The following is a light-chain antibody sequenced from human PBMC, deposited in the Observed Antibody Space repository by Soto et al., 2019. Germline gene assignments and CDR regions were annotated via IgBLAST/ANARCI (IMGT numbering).Light chain of an antibody. Sequence: EIVMTQSPATLSVSPGETVTLSCRASQSVSTSVAWYQQKPGQAPRLLIYAAFTRATAVPARFSGSGSGTEFALTISGLQSEDFAVYHCQQHKYWPLTVGGGTKVDIK. J-gene: IGKJ4*01. CDR3: QQHKYWPLT. CDR2: AAF. CDR1: QSVSTS. V-gene: IGKV3-15*01.